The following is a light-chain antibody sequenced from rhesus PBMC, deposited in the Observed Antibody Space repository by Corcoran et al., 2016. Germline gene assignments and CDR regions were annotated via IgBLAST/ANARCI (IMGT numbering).Light chain of an antibody. CDR1: QSISRW. CDR3: QQYSSRPFT. Sequence: DIQLTQSPSSLSASVGDTVTITCRASQSISRWLAWYQQRPGRAPNPLIIKTSTLQGGVPSKFRGSGSRTEFSLTSRSLQSEDFAIYYFQQYSSRPFTFGPGTKLEI. V-gene: IGKV1-22*01. J-gene: IGKJ3*01. CDR2: KTS.